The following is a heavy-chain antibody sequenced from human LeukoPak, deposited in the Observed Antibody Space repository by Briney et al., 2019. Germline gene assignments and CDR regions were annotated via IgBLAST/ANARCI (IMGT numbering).Heavy chain of an antibody. Sequence: GGSLRLSCAASGFTFSNYWMNWVRQAPGKGLEWVANIKQDGSDKYYVGSVKGRFTISRDNTKNSPYLQMNSLRAEDTAVFYCARDQYDTWSRRGNFDSWGQGTLVIVSS. D-gene: IGHD3-3*01. CDR3: ARDQYDTWSRRGNFDS. CDR2: IKQDGSDK. J-gene: IGHJ4*02. V-gene: IGHV3-7*03. CDR1: GFTFSNYW.